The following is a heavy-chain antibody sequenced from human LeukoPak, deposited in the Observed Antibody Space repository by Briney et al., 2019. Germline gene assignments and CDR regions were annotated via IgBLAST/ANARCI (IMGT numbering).Heavy chain of an antibody. CDR1: GFTFSSYN. V-gene: IGHV3-21*01. J-gene: IGHJ4*02. CDR3: ARDPGTVADPYFDH. D-gene: IGHD6-19*01. CDR2: ISSSSGHI. Sequence: PGGSLRLSCAASGFTFSSYNMNWVRQPPGKGLEWVSSISSSSGHIHYADSVKGRFTISRDNANNSLYLQMNSLRDEDTAVYYCARDPGTVADPYFDHRGQGSLVTVSS.